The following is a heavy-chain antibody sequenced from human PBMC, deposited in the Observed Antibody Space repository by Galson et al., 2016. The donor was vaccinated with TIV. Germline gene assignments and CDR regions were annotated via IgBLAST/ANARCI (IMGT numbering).Heavy chain of an antibody. Sequence: SVKVSCKASGGSFSSHVFTWVRQAPGQGLEWMGDIIPLFATPNYAQKFQSRVTITADESTSTVYVELSSLGSEDTAIYFCAKHRNTAFDTDSYYYGMDVWGQGASVTVSS. CDR2: IIPLFATP. D-gene: IGHD2/OR15-2a*01. CDR1: GGSFSSHV. V-gene: IGHV1-69*13. CDR3: AKHRNTAFDTDSYYYGMDV. J-gene: IGHJ6*02.